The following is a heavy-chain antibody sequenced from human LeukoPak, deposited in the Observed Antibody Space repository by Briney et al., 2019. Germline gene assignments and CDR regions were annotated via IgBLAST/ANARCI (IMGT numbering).Heavy chain of an antibody. V-gene: IGHV4-39*02. D-gene: IGHD6-6*01. CDR2: IYYSGST. J-gene: IGHJ4*02. CDR1: GGSISSSSYY. CDR3: ARDPHVVAARRSYYFDY. Sequence: SETLSLTCTVSGGSISSSSYYWGWIRQPPGKGLEWIGSIYYSGSTYYNPSLKSRVTISVDTSKNQFSLQLNSVTPEDTAVYYCARDPHVVAARRSYYFDYWGQGTLVTVSS.